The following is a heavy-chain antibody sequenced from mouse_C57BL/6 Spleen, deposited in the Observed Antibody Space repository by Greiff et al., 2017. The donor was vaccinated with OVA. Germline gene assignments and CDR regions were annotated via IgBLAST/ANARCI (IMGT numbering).Heavy chain of an antibody. CDR3: ARDRGLGQFAY. CDR2: ISYDGSN. Sequence: ESGPGLVKPSQSLSLTCSVTGYSITSGYYWNWIRQFPGNKLEWMGYISYDGSNNYNPSLKNRISITRDTSKNQFFLKLNSVTTEDTATYYCARDRGLGQFAYWGQGTLVTVSA. D-gene: IGHD4-1*01. CDR1: GYSITSGYY. J-gene: IGHJ3*01. V-gene: IGHV3-6*01.